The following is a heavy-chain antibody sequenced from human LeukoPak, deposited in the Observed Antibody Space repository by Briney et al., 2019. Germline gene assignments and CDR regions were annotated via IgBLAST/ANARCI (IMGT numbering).Heavy chain of an antibody. CDR2: ISSSSSTI. Sequence: GGSLRLSGAASGFTFSSYSMNWVRQAPGKGLEWVSYISSSSSTIYYADSVKGRFTISRDNAKNSLYLQMNSLRAEDTAVYYCARVSGLFYYYMDVWGKGTTVTVSS. V-gene: IGHV3-48*01. J-gene: IGHJ6*03. CDR1: GFTFSSYS. CDR3: ARVSGLFYYYMDV.